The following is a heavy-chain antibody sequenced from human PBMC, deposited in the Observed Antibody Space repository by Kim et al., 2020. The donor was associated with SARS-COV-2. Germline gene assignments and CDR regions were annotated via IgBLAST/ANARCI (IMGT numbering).Heavy chain of an antibody. J-gene: IGHJ4*02. V-gene: IGHV3-23*01. Sequence: GDSTYYADSVKGRFTVSRDNSKNTLYLQMNSLRADDTAVYYCAKTAGYFDSWGQGTLVTVSS. CDR3: AKTAGYFDS. CDR2: GDST. D-gene: IGHD2-21*02.